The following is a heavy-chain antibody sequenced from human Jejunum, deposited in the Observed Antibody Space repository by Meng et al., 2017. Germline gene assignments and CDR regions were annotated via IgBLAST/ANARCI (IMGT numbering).Heavy chain of an antibody. J-gene: IGHJ4*02. V-gene: IGHV3-33*01. CDR2: IWHDGSKV. Sequence: LVGAGGGVVQPGKSLRLSCAASGFNFTNYGMPWGRRAPGKGRECVAVIWHDGSKVFYADSVRGRFTISRDNSHNTVDLQMNSVGFDDTAVYFCLRGRDYWGQGTLVTVSS. CDR3: LRGRDY. D-gene: IGHD3-10*01. CDR1: GFNFTNYG.